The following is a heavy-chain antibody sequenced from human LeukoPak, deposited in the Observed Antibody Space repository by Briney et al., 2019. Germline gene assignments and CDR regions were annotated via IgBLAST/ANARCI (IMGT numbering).Heavy chain of an antibody. CDR3: ARFGSTSGRGFDP. CDR1: GYSISSAYY. CDR2: ISHSGTT. D-gene: IGHD2-2*01. J-gene: IGHJ5*02. Sequence: PSETLSLTCAVSGYSISSAYYWGWIRQPPGKGLEWIGTISHSGTTYFNPSLKSRVTTFLDTSKNQFSLKLTPVTAADTAVYYCARFGSTSGRGFDPWGQGTLVTVSS. V-gene: IGHV4-38-2*01.